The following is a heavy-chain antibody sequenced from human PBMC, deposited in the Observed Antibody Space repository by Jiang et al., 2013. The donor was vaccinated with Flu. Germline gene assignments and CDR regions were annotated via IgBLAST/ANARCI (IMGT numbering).Heavy chain of an antibody. D-gene: IGHD3-22*01. CDR2: IYHSGST. CDR3: ARLYYDSSGYSPSDY. Sequence: LLKPSETLSLTCTVSGYSISSGYYWGWIRQPPGKGLEWIGSIYHSGSTYYNPSLKSRVTISVDTSKNQFSLKLSSVTAADTAVYYCARLYYDSSGYSPSDYWGQGTLVTVSS. V-gene: IGHV4-38-2*02. CDR1: GYSISSGYY. J-gene: IGHJ4*02.